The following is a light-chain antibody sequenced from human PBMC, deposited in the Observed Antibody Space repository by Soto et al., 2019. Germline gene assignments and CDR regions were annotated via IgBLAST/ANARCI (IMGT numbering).Light chain of an antibody. V-gene: IGKV1-39*01. Sequence: DIQMTQSPSSLSASVGDRITITCRTSQNIDTYLNWYQQNPGKAPKLLISAAFRLQSGVPSRFSGSGSGTDFTLTITSLQAEDFATYYCQQTYDNPRTFGQGTKV. CDR1: QNIDTY. J-gene: IGKJ1*01. CDR2: AAF. CDR3: QQTYDNPRT.